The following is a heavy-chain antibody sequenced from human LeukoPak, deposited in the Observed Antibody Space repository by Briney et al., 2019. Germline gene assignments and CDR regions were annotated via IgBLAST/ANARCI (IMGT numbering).Heavy chain of an antibody. Sequence: SVKVSCKASGYTFTSYGISWVGQAPGQGLEGMGGIIPIFGTAKYAQKFQGRVTITTDESKSTAYMDLSSLRSEDTAVYYCARDGSGYYSDAFDIWGQGTMVTVSS. V-gene: IGHV1-69*05. CDR3: ARDGSGYYSDAFDI. J-gene: IGHJ3*02. D-gene: IGHD3-22*01. CDR2: IIPIFGTA. CDR1: GYTFTSYG.